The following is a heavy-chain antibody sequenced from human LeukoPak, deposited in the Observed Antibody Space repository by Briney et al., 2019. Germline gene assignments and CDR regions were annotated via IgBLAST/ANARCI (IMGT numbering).Heavy chain of an antibody. CDR1: GFTFSSYW. Sequence: GGSLRLSCAASGFTFSSYWMSWVRQAPGKGLEWVANINQDGSEKYYVDSVKGRSTISRDNAKNSLYLQMNSLRAEDTAVYYCARSTAVPHFHHWGQGTLVTVSS. J-gene: IGHJ1*01. CDR2: INQDGSEK. CDR3: ARSTAVPHFHH. D-gene: IGHD2-2*02. V-gene: IGHV3-7*01.